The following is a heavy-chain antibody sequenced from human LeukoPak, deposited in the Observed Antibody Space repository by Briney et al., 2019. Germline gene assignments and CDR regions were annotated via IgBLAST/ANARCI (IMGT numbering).Heavy chain of an antibody. CDR2: IYYRGST. J-gene: IGHJ4*02. D-gene: IGHD3-3*01. Sequence: SETLSLTCTVSGAAFSSYYWGGVRHPPGKAREGRGGIYYRGSTYYNPSPTRRGTISVATSNNHFSLKLTSVAAADTAVYYCARHFWRHYPYFDYWGQGTLVTVSS. CDR3: ARHFWRHYPYFDY. CDR1: GAAFSSYY. V-gene: IGHV4-39*01.